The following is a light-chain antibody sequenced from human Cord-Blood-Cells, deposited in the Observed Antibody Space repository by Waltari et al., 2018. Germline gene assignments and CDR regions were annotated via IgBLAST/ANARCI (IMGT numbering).Light chain of an antibody. CDR3: SSYTSSSTWV. J-gene: IGLJ3*02. CDR2: RNN. CDR1: SSNIGSNY. V-gene: IGLV1-47*01. Sequence: QSVLTQPPSASGPPGQRVTISCSGSSSNIGSNYVYWYQQLPGTAPKLLSYRNNQRPSGVPVRFSGSKSGTSASLSISGLQAEDEADDYCSSYTSSSTWVFGGGTKLTVL.